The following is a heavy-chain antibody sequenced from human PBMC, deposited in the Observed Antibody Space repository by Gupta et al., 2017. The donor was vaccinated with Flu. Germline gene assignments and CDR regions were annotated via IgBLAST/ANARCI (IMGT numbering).Heavy chain of an antibody. J-gene: IGHJ3*02. CDR2: ISNTGSHK. CDR1: GFTFSPFG. V-gene: IGHV3-21*04. Sequence: VQLVGSGGGLVKPGGSLRLPGAASGFTFSPFGINWVRQAPGKGLEWVSSISNTGSHKYYTDSVKGRFTISRDNADNSVHLQMSSLRADDTAIYYCARRGNYLGDAFDIWGRGTMVTVSS. CDR3: ARRGNYLGDAFDI. D-gene: IGHD2/OR15-2a*01.